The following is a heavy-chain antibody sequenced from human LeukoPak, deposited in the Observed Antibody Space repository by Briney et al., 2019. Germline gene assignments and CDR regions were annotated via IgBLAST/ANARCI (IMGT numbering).Heavy chain of an antibody. J-gene: IGHJ4*02. CDR2: INPNSGGT. CDR3: ARSTYDYVWGSYQPSYYFDY. Sequence: ASVKVSCKASGYTFTGYYMQWVRQAPGQGLEWMGWINPNSGGTNYAQKFQGWVTMTRDTSISTAYMELSRLRSDDTAVYYCARSTYDYVWGSYQPSYYFDYWGQGTLVTVSS. D-gene: IGHD3-16*02. V-gene: IGHV1-2*04. CDR1: GYTFTGYY.